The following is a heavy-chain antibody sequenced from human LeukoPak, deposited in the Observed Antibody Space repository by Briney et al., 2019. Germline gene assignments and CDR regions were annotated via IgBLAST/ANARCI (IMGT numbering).Heavy chain of an antibody. V-gene: IGHV4-39*07. J-gene: IGHJ6*03. Sequence: SETLSLTCTVSGGSISSSSYYWGWIRQPPGKGLEWIGSIYYSGSTYYNPSLKSRVTISVDTSKNQFSLKLSSVTAEDTAVYYCAGNLGYCSGGSCSYYYYYYMDVWGKGTTVTISS. CDR2: IYYSGST. D-gene: IGHD2-15*01. CDR1: GGSISSSSYY. CDR3: AGNLGYCSGGSCSYYYYYYMDV.